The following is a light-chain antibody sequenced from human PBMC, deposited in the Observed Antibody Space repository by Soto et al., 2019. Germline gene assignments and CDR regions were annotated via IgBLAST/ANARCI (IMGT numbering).Light chain of an antibody. J-gene: IGKJ1*01. CDR3: QQLTDWPPQWT. Sequence: EIMMTQSPGTLSVSPGEGATLSCTASQSVNLNLAWYQQKPGQPPRLLLYGASTRATGIPARFSGSGSGTDFTLTISSLEPEDFAVYYCQQLTDWPPQWTFGQGTKVEIK. CDR1: QSVNLN. V-gene: IGKV3-15*01. CDR2: GAS.